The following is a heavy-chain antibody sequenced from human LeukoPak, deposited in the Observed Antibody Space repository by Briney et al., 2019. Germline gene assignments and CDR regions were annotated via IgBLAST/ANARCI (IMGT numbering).Heavy chain of an antibody. V-gene: IGHV3-30*18. D-gene: IGHD3-22*01. CDR2: ISYDGSNK. Sequence: GGSLRLSCAASGFTFSSYGMHWVRQAPGKGLEWVAVISYDGSNKYYADSVKGRFTISRDNSKNTLYLQMNSLRAEGTAVYYCAKVLYYYDSSGPSYYFDYWGQGTLVTVSS. CDR3: AKVLYYYDSSGPSYYFDY. CDR1: GFTFSSYG. J-gene: IGHJ4*02.